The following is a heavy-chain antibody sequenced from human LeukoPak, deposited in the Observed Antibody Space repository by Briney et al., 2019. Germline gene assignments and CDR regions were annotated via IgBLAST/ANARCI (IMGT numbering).Heavy chain of an antibody. D-gene: IGHD3-10*01. Sequence: SVKVSCKASGGTFSSYAISWVRQAPGQGLEWMGGIISIFGTANYAQRFQGRVTITADESTSTAYMELSSLRSEDTAVYYCARLDSGEPGSPDYWGQGTLVTVSS. CDR1: GGTFSSYA. J-gene: IGHJ4*02. V-gene: IGHV1-69*13. CDR2: IISIFGTA. CDR3: ARLDSGEPGSPDY.